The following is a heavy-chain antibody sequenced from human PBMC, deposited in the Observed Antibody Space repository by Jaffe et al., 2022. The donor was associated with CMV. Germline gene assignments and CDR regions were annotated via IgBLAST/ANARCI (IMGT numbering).Heavy chain of an antibody. CDR3: ARGGLSLTDWYFDI. CDR2: IHSSGTI. J-gene: IGHJ2*01. Sequence: QVQLQESGPGLVKPSETLSLSCNVSGGSISSYYWSWIRQPAGKGLEWIGRIHSSGTINYKVPLQNRITVSVDTSKNQFSLKLRSVTAADTAVYYCARGGLSLTDWYFDIWGRGTLVTVSS. V-gene: IGHV4-4*07. D-gene: IGHD3-16*02. CDR1: GGSISSYY.